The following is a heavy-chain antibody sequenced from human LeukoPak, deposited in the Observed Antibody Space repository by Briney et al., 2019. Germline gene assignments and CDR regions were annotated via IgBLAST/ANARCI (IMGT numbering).Heavy chain of an antibody. CDR3: ARNTENFYYNYMDV. CDR2: MNPHSENT. CDR1: GYTFPNYY. V-gene: IGHV1-8*01. J-gene: IGHJ6*03. Sequence: ASVKVSCKASGYTFPNYYIYWVRQAPGARLEWVGRMNPHSENTGYAQKFQGRVTMTRNTSINTAYMELSSLRSEDTAVYYCARNTENFYYNYMDVWGKGTTVTVSS.